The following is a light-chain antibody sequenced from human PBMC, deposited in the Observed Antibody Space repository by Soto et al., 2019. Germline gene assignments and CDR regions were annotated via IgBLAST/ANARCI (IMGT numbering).Light chain of an antibody. CDR2: GAS. CDR1: QSVSTN. CDR3: QQYDQWPIT. Sequence: EIVMTQSPATLSVSPGERATLSCRASQSVSTNLAWYQQKPGQAPRLLIYGASARALGIPDRFSGSGSGTEFSFTVTSLQSEDFAVYYCQQYDQWPITFGQGTRLEI. V-gene: IGKV3-15*01. J-gene: IGKJ5*01.